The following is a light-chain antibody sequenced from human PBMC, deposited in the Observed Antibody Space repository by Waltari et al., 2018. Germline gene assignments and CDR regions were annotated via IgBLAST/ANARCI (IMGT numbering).Light chain of an antibody. CDR3: QVWESSTDHYV. CDR1: NIGTKS. Sequence: SYVLTQPPSVSVAPGESARVTCGGNNIGTKSVHWYQQKQGQAPLLVIYSDSDRPSGIPERFSGSNSGNTATLTISGVEAGDEADYYCQVWESSTDHYVFGSGTEIIVL. V-gene: IGLV3-21*01. CDR2: SDS. J-gene: IGLJ1*01.